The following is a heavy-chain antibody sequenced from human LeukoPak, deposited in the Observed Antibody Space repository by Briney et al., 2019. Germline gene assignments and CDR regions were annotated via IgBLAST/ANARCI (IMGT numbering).Heavy chain of an antibody. Sequence: GASVKVSCKASGYTFIDYYMHWVRQAPGQGLEWMGWINPNSGDTKYAQKFQGRVTMTRDTSISTAYMELSRLRSDDTAVYYCARGGQDIVVEDAFDIWGQGTMVTVSS. CDR2: INPNSGDT. V-gene: IGHV1-2*02. CDR3: ARGGQDIVVEDAFDI. J-gene: IGHJ3*02. D-gene: IGHD2-15*01. CDR1: GYTFIDYY.